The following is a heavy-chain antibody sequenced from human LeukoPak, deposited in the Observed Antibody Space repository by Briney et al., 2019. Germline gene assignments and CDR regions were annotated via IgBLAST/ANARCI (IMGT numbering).Heavy chain of an antibody. CDR1: GFTFSSYA. CDR2: ISGSGGST. D-gene: IGHD2-15*01. V-gene: IGHV3-23*01. Sequence: QPGGSLRLSCAASGFTFSSYAMSWVRQAPGKGLEWVSAISGSGGSTYYADSVNGRFTISRDNSKNTLYLQMNSLRAEDTAVYYCAKTGVVVAANPYYGMDVWGKGTTVTVSS. CDR3: AKTGVVVAANPYYGMDV. J-gene: IGHJ6*04.